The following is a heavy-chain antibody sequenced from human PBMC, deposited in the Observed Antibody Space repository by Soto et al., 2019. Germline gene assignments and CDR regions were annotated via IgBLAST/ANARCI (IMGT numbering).Heavy chain of an antibody. CDR2: INPSGGST. Sequence: ASVKVSCKASGYTFTSYYMHWVRQAPGQGLEWMGIINPSGGSTSYAQKFQGRVTMTRDTSTSTVYMELSSLRSEDTAVYYCARDPTPNFDWLLYYFDYWGQGTLVTVSS. CDR3: ARDPTPNFDWLLYYFDY. CDR1: GYTFTSYY. D-gene: IGHD3-9*01. J-gene: IGHJ4*02. V-gene: IGHV1-46*01.